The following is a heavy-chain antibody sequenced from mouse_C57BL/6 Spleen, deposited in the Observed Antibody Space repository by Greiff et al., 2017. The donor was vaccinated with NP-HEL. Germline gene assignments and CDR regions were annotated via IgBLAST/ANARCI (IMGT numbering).Heavy chain of an antibody. V-gene: IGHV5-9-1*02. Sequence: EVKVVESGEGLVKPGGSLKLSCAASGFTFSSYAMSWVRQTPEKRLAWVAYISSGGDYIYYADTVKGRFTISRDNARNTLYLQMSSLKSEDTAMYYCTRDRLGRNWYFDVWGTGTTVTVSS. D-gene: IGHD4-1*01. J-gene: IGHJ1*03. CDR1: GFTFSSYA. CDR2: ISSGGDYI. CDR3: TRDRLGRNWYFDV.